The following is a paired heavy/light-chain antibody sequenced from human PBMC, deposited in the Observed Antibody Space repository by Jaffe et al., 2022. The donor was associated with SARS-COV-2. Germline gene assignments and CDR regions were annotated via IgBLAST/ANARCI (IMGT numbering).Light chain of an antibody. CDR3: LLDYTSGRV. J-gene: IGLJ2*01. CDR1: TGAVTSGHF. Sequence: QAVVTQEPSLTVSPGGTVTLTCGASTGAVTSGHFPYWFQQKPGQAPRTLIYDTSNKHSWTPDRFSGSLLGGKAALTLSGAQPEDEAEYYCLLDYTSGRVFGGGTKLTVL. V-gene: IGLV7-46*01. CDR2: DTS.
Heavy chain of an antibody. CDR2: IYYSGST. V-gene: IGHV4-59*01. CDR3: AAGRRRNSAGDFQY. CDR1: GASISPDY. Sequence: QVQLQESGPGLVKPSETLSLTCIVSGASISPDYWTWIRQPPGKGLEWIGYIYYSGSTNYNPSLKSRVAISVDTSKNQFSLRLSSVTAADTAVYYCAAGRRRNSAGDFQYWGQGTLVTVSS. D-gene: IGHD2-15*01. J-gene: IGHJ1*01.